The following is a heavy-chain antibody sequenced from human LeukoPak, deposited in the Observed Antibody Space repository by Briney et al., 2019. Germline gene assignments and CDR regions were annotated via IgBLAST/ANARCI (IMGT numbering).Heavy chain of an antibody. CDR2: IKFDGSEI. CDR3: TSDLNHDSSG. V-gene: IGHV3-7*01. J-gene: IGHJ4*02. D-gene: IGHD3-22*01. Sequence: GGSLRLSCAASGFSLSDYWMTWVRQAPGKGLECVGNIKFDGSEIYYLDSVRGRFSISRDNAKNSLYLQMHSLRVEDTAVYYCTSDLNHDSSGWGQGTLVTVSS. CDR1: GFSLSDYW.